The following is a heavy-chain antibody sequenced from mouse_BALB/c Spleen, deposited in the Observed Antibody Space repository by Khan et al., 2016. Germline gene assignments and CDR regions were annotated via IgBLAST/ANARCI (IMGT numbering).Heavy chain of an antibody. CDR3: ARLDY. CDR1: GFSLTSYG. Sequence: QVQLKQSGPGLVQPSQSLSITCTVSGFSLTSYGVHWVRQSPGKGLEWLGVIWRGGSTDYNAAFISRLSISKDNSKSQVFFKMNSLQANDTAIYYCARLDYWGQGTSVTVSS. J-gene: IGHJ4*01. CDR2: IWRGGST. V-gene: IGHV2-2*02.